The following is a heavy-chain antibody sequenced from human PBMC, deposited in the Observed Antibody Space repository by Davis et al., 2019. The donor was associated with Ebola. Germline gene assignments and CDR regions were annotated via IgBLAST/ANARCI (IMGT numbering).Heavy chain of an antibody. CDR3: ARDLCGMDDY. D-gene: IGHD2-21*01. Sequence: GGSLRLSCAASGFTFSSYAMHWVRQAPGKGLEWVSYISSSSSYTNYADSVRGRFTISRDNAKNTLYLQMNSLRAEDTAIYYCARDLCGMDDYWGPGTLVTVSS. J-gene: IGHJ4*02. CDR2: ISSSSSYT. V-gene: IGHV3-21*05. CDR1: GFTFSSYA.